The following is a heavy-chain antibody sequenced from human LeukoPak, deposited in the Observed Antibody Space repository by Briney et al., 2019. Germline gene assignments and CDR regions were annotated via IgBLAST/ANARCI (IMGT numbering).Heavy chain of an antibody. Sequence: PGGSLRLSCAASGITFSSYGMSWVRQAPGKGLEWVSSISSTGGTTYYADSVKGRFTISRDNARNTLYLQMNSLRAEDTAVYYCASALTGTMDYWGQGTLVTVSS. J-gene: IGHJ4*02. CDR3: ASALTGTMDY. D-gene: IGHD1-7*01. V-gene: IGHV3-23*01. CDR1: GITFSSYG. CDR2: ISSTGGTT.